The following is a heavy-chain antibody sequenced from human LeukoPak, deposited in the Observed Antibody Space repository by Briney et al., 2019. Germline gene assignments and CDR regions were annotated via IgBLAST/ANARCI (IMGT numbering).Heavy chain of an antibody. CDR3: AKKASPLGLVVVPAADLGTTHFDY. CDR1: GFTFSSYA. D-gene: IGHD2-2*01. V-gene: IGHV3-30*18. J-gene: IGHJ4*02. Sequence: GRSLRLSCAASGFTFSSYAMHWVRQAPGKGLEWVAVISYDGSNKYYADSVKGRFTISRDNSKNTLYLQMNSLRAEDTAVYYCAKKASPLGLVVVPAADLGTTHFDYWGQGTLVTVSS. CDR2: ISYDGSNK.